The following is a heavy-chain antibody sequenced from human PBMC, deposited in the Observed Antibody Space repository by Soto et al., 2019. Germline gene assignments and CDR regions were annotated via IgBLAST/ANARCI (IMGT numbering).Heavy chain of an antibody. CDR1: GFSLSSYG. J-gene: IGHJ4*02. CDR2: IWFDGSKK. Sequence: LRLSCAASGFSLSSYGMHWVRQAPGKGLEWVAVIWFDGSKKYYGDSELGRFTISRDNSKNTLYLQMNSLRDEDTAVYYCVRGIAGWYHIDYWGQGALVTVSS. CDR3: VRGIAGWYHIDY. D-gene: IGHD6-13*01. V-gene: IGHV3-33*01.